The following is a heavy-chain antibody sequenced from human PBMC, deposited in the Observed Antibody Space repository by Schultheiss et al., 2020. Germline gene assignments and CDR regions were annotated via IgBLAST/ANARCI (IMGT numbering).Heavy chain of an antibody. J-gene: IGHJ3*02. D-gene: IGHD3-22*01. Sequence: SQTLSLTCTVSGGSISSYYWSWIRQPAGKGLEWIGRIYTSGSTNYNPSLKSRVTMSVDTSKNQFSLKLSSVTAADTAVYYCARAWHYDSSVPDDAFDIWGQGTMVTVSS. CDR2: IYTSGST. CDR3: ARAWHYDSSVPDDAFDI. V-gene: IGHV4-4*07. CDR1: GGSISSYY.